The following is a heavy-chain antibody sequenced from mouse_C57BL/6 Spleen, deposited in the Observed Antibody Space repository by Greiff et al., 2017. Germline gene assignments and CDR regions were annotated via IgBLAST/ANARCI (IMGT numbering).Heavy chain of an antibody. CDR1: GFSLTSYG. V-gene: IGHV2-2*01. Sequence: QVQLQQSGPGLVQPSQSLSITCTVSGFSLTSYGVHWVRQSPGKGLEWLGVIWSGGSTDYNAAFISRLSISKDNSKGQVFFKMNSLQADDTAIYYCASSRSYYYAMDYWGQGTSVTVSS. CDR2: IWSGGST. CDR3: ASSRSYYYAMDY. J-gene: IGHJ4*01.